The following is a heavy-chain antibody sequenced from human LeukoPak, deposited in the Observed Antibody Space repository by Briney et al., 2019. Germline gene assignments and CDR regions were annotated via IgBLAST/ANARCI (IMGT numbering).Heavy chain of an antibody. J-gene: IGHJ3*02. V-gene: IGHV1-8*02. CDR1: GGTFSSYA. CDR3: ASYLPTGGADDAFDI. Sequence: GASVKVSCKASGGTFSSYAISWVRQAPGQGLEWMGWMNPNSGNTGYAQKFQGRVTMTRNTSISTAYMVLSSLRSEDTAVYYCASYLPTGGADDAFDIWGQGTMVTVSS. D-gene: IGHD3-16*01. CDR2: MNPNSGNT.